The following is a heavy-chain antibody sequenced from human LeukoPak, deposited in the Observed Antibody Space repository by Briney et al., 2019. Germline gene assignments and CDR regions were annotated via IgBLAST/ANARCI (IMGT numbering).Heavy chain of an antibody. Sequence: GASVKVSCKASGGTFSSYAISWVRQAPGQGLEWMGRIIPILGIANYAQKFQGRVTITADKSTSTAYMELSSLRSEDTAVYYCARGVTGTAPYYWGQGTLATVSS. CDR3: ARGVTGTAPYY. CDR2: IIPILGIA. V-gene: IGHV1-69*04. CDR1: GGTFSSYA. D-gene: IGHD1-20*01. J-gene: IGHJ4*02.